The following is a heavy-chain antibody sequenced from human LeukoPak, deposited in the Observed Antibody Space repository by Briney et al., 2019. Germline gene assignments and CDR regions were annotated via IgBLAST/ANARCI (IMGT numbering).Heavy chain of an antibody. D-gene: IGHD4/OR15-4a*01. J-gene: IGHJ4*02. Sequence: GGSLRLSCAASGFTFSSYEMNWVRQAPGKGLEWVSYISSSGSTIYYADSVKGRFTISRDNGKNSLDLQMNSLRADDTAFYYCARDTLGEGEDANYAVYYFDYWGQGTLVTVSS. CDR3: ARDTLGEGEDANYAVYYFDY. V-gene: IGHV3-48*03. CDR2: ISSSGSTI. CDR1: GFTFSSYE.